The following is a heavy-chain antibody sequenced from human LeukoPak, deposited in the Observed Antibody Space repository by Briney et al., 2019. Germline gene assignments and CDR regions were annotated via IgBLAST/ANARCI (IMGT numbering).Heavy chain of an antibody. D-gene: IGHD5-18*01. CDR3: AKDRLRGYSYGHFYYFDH. V-gene: IGHV3-23*01. Sequence: PGGSLRLSCAASGFTFSSYAMSWVRQAPGKGLEWVSAISGSGGSTYYADSVKGRFTISRDNSKNTLYLQMNSLRAEDTAVYYCAKDRLRGYSYGHFYYFDHWGQGTLVTVSS. CDR2: ISGSGGST. J-gene: IGHJ4*02. CDR1: GFTFSSYA.